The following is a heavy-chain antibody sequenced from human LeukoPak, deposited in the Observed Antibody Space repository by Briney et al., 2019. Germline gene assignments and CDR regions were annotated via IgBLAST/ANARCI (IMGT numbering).Heavy chain of an antibody. CDR3: AKVGNSWYYFDY. J-gene: IGHJ4*02. CDR2: ISYDGTNK. Sequence: SGGSLRLSCAASGFTFSSYGMHWVRQAPGKGLEWVAVISYDGTNKYSADSVKGRFTIPRDNSKNTLYLQMNSLRAEDTAVYYCAKVGNSWYYFDYWGQGTLVTVSS. V-gene: IGHV3-30*18. D-gene: IGHD6-13*01. CDR1: GFTFSSYG.